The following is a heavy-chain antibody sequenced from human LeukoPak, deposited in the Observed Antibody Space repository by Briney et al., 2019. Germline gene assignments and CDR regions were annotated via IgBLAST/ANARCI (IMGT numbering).Heavy chain of an antibody. J-gene: IGHJ2*01. CDR1: GGSFSGYY. CDR3: AREVAGRYFDL. V-gene: IGHV4-34*01. CDR2: INHSGST. D-gene: IGHD2-15*01. Sequence: SETLSLTCAVYGGSFSGYYWSWIRQPPGKGLEWIGEINHSGSTSYNPSLKSRVTISVDTSKKQFSLKLSSVTAADTAVYYCAREVAGRYFDLWGRGTLVTVSS.